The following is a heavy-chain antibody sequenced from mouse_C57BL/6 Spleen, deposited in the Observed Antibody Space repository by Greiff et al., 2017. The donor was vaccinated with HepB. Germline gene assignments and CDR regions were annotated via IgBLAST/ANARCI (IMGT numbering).Heavy chain of an antibody. CDR3: ARAQATYYAMDY. J-gene: IGHJ4*01. V-gene: IGHV1-43*01. Sequence: EVQLQQSGPELVKPGASVKISCKASGYSFTGYYMHWVKQSSEKSLEWIGEINPSTGGTSSNQKFKGKATLTVDKSSSTAYMQLKSLTSEEAAVYYCARAQATYYAMDYWGQGTSVTVSS. CDR2: INPSTGGT. CDR1: GYSFTGYY. D-gene: IGHD3-2*02.